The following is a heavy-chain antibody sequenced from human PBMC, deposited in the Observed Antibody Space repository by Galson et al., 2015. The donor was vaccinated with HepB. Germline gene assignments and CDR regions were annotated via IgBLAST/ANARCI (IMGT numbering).Heavy chain of an antibody. V-gene: IGHV3-30-3*01. CDR1: GFTFSSYA. Sequence: SLRLSCAASGFTFSSYAMHWVRQAPGKGLEWVAVISYDGSNKYYADSMKGRFTISRDNSKNTLYLQMNSLRAEDTAVYYCASDPDTAMVPRWGQGTLVTVSS. D-gene: IGHD5-18*01. CDR3: ASDPDTAMVPR. CDR2: ISYDGSNK. J-gene: IGHJ4*02.